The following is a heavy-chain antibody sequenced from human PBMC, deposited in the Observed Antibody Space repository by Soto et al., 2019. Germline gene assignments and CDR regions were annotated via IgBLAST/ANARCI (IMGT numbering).Heavy chain of an antibody. Sequence: PETLSLTCTVSGGSISSYYWSWIRQPPGKGLEWIGYIYYSGSTNYNPSLKSRVTISVDTSKNQFSLKLSSVTAADTAVYYCARVHPVDYDFWSGFDPWGQGTLVTVSS. CDR1: GGSISSYY. J-gene: IGHJ5*02. CDR3: ARVHPVDYDFWSGFDP. D-gene: IGHD3-3*01. CDR2: IYYSGST. V-gene: IGHV4-59*01.